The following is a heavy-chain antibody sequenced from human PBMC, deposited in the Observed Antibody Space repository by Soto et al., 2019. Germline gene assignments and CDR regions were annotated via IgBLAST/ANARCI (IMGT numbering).Heavy chain of an antibody. CDR3: ARGSYGETGDYYYGMDV. V-gene: IGHV3-33*01. CDR2: IWYDGSNK. Sequence: QVQLVESGGGVVQPGRSLRLSCAASGFTFSSYGMHWVRQAPGKGLEWVAVIWYDGSNKYYADSVKGRFTISRDNSKNTLYLQMNRLRAEDTAVYYCARGSYGETGDYYYGMDVWGQGTTVTVSS. CDR1: GFTFSSYG. D-gene: IGHD1-26*01. J-gene: IGHJ6*02.